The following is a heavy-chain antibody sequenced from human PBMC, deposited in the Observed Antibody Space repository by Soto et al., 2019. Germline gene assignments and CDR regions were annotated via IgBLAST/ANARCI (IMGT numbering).Heavy chain of an antibody. CDR1: GFTFSSYG. D-gene: IGHD3-10*01. V-gene: IGHV3-30*18. J-gene: IGHJ4*02. CDR3: AKLITMVRGALFDY. CDR2: ISYDGSNK. Sequence: GGSLRLSCAASGFTFSSYGMHWVRQAPGKGLEWVAVISYDGSNKYYADSVKGRFTISRDNSKNTLYLQMNSLRAEDTAVYYCAKLITMVRGALFDYWGQGTLVTVSS.